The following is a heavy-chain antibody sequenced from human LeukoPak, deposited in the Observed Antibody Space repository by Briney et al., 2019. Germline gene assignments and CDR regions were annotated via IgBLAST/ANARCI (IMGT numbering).Heavy chain of an antibody. CDR2: IPYDGKNK. Sequence: GGSLRLSCVASGFTFSSYGMNWVRQAPGKGLEWVAFIPYDGKNKYYSDSVKGRFTISRDNSKNTLYLQMNSLRAEDTAVYYCAREGRRWLQEALDYWGQGTLVTVSS. CDR1: GFTFSSYG. V-gene: IGHV3-30*02. CDR3: AREGRRWLQEALDY. J-gene: IGHJ4*02. D-gene: IGHD5-24*01.